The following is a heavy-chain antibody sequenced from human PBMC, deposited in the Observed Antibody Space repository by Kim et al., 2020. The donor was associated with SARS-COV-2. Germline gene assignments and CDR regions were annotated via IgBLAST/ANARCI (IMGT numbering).Heavy chain of an antibody. V-gene: IGHV3-30-3*01. Sequence: GGSLRLSCAASGFTFGSYAMHWVRQAPGKGLEWVAVISYDGSNKYYADSVKGRFTISRDNSKNTLYLQMNSLRAEDTAVYYCAREGDYYDSSGYLVFDAFDIWGQGTMVTVSS. D-gene: IGHD3-22*01. CDR1: GFTFGSYA. CDR2: ISYDGSNK. CDR3: AREGDYYDSSGYLVFDAFDI. J-gene: IGHJ3*02.